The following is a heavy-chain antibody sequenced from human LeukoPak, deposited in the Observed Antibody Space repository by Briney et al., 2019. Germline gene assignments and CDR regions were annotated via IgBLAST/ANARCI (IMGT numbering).Heavy chain of an antibody. CDR1: VDSISSYY. V-gene: IGHV4-59*01. Sequence: SETLSLTCTVSVDSISSYYGSWIRQPPGKGLERIGYNYYSGSTNYNPSLKGRVTISVDTSKNQFYLKLSSVSAADTAVYYCARSKDILTGYCFDYWGQGTLVTVSS. J-gene: IGHJ4*02. CDR2: NYYSGST. CDR3: ARSKDILTGYCFDY. D-gene: IGHD3-9*01.